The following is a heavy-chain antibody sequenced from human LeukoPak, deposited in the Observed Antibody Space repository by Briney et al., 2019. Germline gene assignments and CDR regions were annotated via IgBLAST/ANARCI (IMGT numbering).Heavy chain of an antibody. V-gene: IGHV4-59*01. Sequence: SETLSLTSTVSGGSISSYYWSWIRQPPGKGLEWIGYIYYSGSTNYNPSLKSRVTISVDTSKNQFSLKLSSVTAADTAVYYCARDNAGYCSSTSCYGGSYYYYYMDVWGKGTTVTVSS. CDR1: GGSISSYY. CDR2: IYYSGST. D-gene: IGHD2-2*01. J-gene: IGHJ6*03. CDR3: ARDNAGYCSSTSCYGGSYYYYYMDV.